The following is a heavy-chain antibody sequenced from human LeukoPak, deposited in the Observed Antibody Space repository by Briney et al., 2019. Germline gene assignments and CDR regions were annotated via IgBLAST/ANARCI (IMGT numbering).Heavy chain of an antibody. CDR1: GGSISNYY. V-gene: IGHV4-4*07. J-gene: IGHJ2*01. D-gene: IGHD1-20*01. CDR3: ARDIVYNWSHWYFDL. Sequence: SETLSLTCTVSGGSISNYYWTWIRPPARKGLEWIGRIHSSGSTNFNPSLQSRVTMPVDTSKNQFSLNLSSVTAAGTAMNYCARDIVYNWSHWYFDLWGRGTLVTVSS. CDR2: IHSSGST.